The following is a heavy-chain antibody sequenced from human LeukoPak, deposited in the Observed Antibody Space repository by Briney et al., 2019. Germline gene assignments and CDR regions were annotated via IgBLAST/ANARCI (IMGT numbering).Heavy chain of an antibody. D-gene: IGHD2-21*02. CDR2: IIPIFGTA. V-gene: IGHV1-69*13. Sequence: ASVKVSCKASGGTFSSYAISWVRQAPGQGPEWMGGIIPIFGTANYAQKFQGRVTITADESTSTAYMELSSLRSEDTAVYYCASPPGGDWKYYYYYYGMDVWGQGTTVTVSS. CDR1: GGTFSSYA. CDR3: ASPPGGDWKYYYYYYGMDV. J-gene: IGHJ6*02.